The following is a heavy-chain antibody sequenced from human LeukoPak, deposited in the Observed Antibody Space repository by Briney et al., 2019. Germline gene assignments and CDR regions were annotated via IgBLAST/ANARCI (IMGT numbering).Heavy chain of an antibody. CDR3: ARDWYCMDV. V-gene: IGHV1-2*02. Sequence: ASVKVSCKASGDAFSGYWIHWVRQAPGQGLEWMGWINPSSGATDYEQKCQGRVTMTRDTSISTAYMELSRLRSDDTDVYYFARDWYCMDVWGQGTTVTVSS. CDR1: GDAFSGYW. CDR2: INPSSGAT. J-gene: IGHJ6*02.